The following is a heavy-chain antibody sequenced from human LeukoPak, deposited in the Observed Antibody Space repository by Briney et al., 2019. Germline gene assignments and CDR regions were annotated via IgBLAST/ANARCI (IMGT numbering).Heavy chain of an antibody. Sequence: PSGTLSLTCAVYGGSFSGYYWSWIRQPPGKGLEWIGEINHSGSTNYNPSLKSRVTISVDTSKNQFSLKLSSVTAADTAVYYCARGRVVAATPTYYFDYWGQGTLVTVSS. D-gene: IGHD2-15*01. CDR3: ARGRVVAATPTYYFDY. CDR1: GGSFSGYY. V-gene: IGHV4-34*01. J-gene: IGHJ4*02. CDR2: INHSGST.